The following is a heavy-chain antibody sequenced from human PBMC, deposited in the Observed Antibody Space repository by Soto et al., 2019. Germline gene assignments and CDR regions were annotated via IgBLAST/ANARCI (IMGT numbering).Heavy chain of an antibody. V-gene: IGHV1-18*01. CDR2: ISAYNGNT. D-gene: IGHD3-3*01. Sequence: ASVKVSCKASGYTFTSYGISWVRQAPGQGLEWMGWISAYNGNTNYTQKFQGRVTITADDSTSTAYMKLSGLRSDDTAVYYCARGLKREVLGVDFIDNWFDPWGQGTRVTVSS. J-gene: IGHJ5*02. CDR1: GYTFTSYG. CDR3: ARGLKREVLGVDFIDNWFDP.